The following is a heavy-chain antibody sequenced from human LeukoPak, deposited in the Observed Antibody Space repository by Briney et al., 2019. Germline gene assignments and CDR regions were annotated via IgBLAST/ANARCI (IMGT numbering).Heavy chain of an antibody. D-gene: IGHD6-13*01. CDR3: ARAVYRRSALDY. Sequence: SETLSLTCTVSGGSISSYYWSWIRQPPGKGLEWIGYIYYSGSTNYNLSLKSRVTISVDTSKNQFSLKLSSVTAADTAVYYCARAVYRRSALDYWGKGPLVTVSS. CDR1: GGSISSYY. J-gene: IGHJ4*02. CDR2: IYYSGST. V-gene: IGHV4-59*01.